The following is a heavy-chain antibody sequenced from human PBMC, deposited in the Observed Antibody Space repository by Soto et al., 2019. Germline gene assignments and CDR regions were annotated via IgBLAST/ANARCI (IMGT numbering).Heavy chain of an antibody. CDR2: IYYSGST. CDR3: ACCSCGGGHHREY. Sequence: SETLSLTCTVSSGSVSSGSCYWSWIRQAPGKGLEWIGYIYYSGSTNYNPSLKSRVTISVDTSKNQFSLKLSSVTAADTAVYYCACCSCGGGHHREYWGKGRRSTVPT. D-gene: IGHD2-21*01. J-gene: IGHJ4*02. V-gene: IGHV4-61*01. CDR1: SGSVSSGSCY.